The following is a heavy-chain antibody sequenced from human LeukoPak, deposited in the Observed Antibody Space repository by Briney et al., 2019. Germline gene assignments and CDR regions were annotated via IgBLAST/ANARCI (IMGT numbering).Heavy chain of an antibody. CDR1: GYTFTSYG. J-gene: IGHJ6*02. CDR3: AREDSSSLGYYGMDV. Sequence: ASVKVSCRASGYTFTSYGISWVRQAPGQGLEWMRWISAYNGNTNYAQKLQGRVTMTTDTSTSTAYMELRSLRSDDTAVYYCAREDSSSLGYYGMDVWGQGTTVTVSS. D-gene: IGHD6-13*01. V-gene: IGHV1-18*01. CDR2: ISAYNGNT.